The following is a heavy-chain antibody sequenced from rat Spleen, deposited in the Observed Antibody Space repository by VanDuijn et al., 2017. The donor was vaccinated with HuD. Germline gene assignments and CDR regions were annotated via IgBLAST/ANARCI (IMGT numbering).Heavy chain of an antibody. D-gene: IGHD1-1*01. J-gene: IGHJ3*01. CDR1: GHSIDSSYR. Sequence: EVQLQESGPGLVKPSQSLSLTCSVTGHSIDSSYRWNWIRKFPGKKLEWMGYINSAGSTNYNPSLKSQISISRDTSKNQFFLQVDSVTTEDTATYYCARSDGTHYYLPFADWGQGTLVTVSS. V-gene: IGHV3-3*01. CDR2: INSAGST. CDR3: ARSDGTHYYLPFAD.